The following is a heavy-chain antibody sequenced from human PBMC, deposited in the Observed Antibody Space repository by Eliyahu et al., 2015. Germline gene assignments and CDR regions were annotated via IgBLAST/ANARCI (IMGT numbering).Heavy chain of an antibody. Sequence: EVLLLESGGGLVQPGGSLRLSCAASGFTFTRYAMSWVRQAPGKGLEWVSAISGSGGTTYYADSVKGRFTISRDNSKNTLYLQMNSLRAEDTAVYYCAKLLRYQLPKLSPFDYWGQGTLVTVSS. J-gene: IGHJ4*02. CDR2: ISGSGGTT. CDR3: AKLLRYQLPKLSPFDY. V-gene: IGHV3-23*01. D-gene: IGHD2-2*01. CDR1: GFTFTRYA.